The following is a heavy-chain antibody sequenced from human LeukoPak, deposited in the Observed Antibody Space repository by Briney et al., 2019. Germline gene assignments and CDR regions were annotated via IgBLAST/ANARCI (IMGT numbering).Heavy chain of an antibody. CDR3: ARNEDYSDSTGYYSTFYLDS. CDR2: INEDGSEK. V-gene: IGHV3-7*01. J-gene: IGHJ4*02. CDR1: GFSFGIYW. D-gene: IGHD3-22*01. Sequence: GGSLRLSCEGTGFSFGIYWMSWVRQAPGKGLGWVANINEDGSEKYYVDSVKGRFTISRDNGKNALYLQMKSLRAEDTAVYYCARNEDYSDSTGYYSTFYLDSWGQGTLVTVSS.